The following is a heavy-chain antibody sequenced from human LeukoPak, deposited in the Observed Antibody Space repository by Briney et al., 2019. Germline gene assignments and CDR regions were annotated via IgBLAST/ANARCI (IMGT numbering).Heavy chain of an antibody. Sequence: GSLRLSCAASGFTLSTYWMHWVRQGPGKALVWVARIDVDGRIITHADSVEGRFTISRDNAKNTVYLQMNDLRDEDTATYYCVRGLGDYWGQGTGVRVSS. CDR2: IDVDGRII. D-gene: IGHD3-16*01. CDR3: VRGLGDY. CDR1: GFTLSTYW. J-gene: IGHJ4*02. V-gene: IGHV3-74*03.